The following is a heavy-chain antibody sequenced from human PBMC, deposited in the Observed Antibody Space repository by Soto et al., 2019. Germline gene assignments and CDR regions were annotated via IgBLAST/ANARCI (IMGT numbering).Heavy chain of an antibody. J-gene: IGHJ6*03. CDR3: ARDLRRRKGDIVVVPADGSYMDV. Sequence: WGSLRHSCVAAGFIFSSYGMHRVRQAPGKGLEWVAVIWYDGSNKYYADSVKGRFTISRDNSKNTLYLQMNSLRAEDTAVYYCARDLRRRKGDIVVVPADGSYMDVWGKGTTVTVSS. D-gene: IGHD2-2*01. CDR1: GFIFSSYG. CDR2: IWYDGSNK. V-gene: IGHV3-33*01.